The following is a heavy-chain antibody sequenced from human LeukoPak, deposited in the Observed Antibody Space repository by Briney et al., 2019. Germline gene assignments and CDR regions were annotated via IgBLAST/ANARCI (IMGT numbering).Heavy chain of an antibody. J-gene: IGHJ4*02. V-gene: IGHV4-39*01. Sequence: PSETLSLTCTVSGASISTRTYYWAWIRQPPGKGLEWIGSISYTGSTHYNPSLTSLKSQVTISGDTAKNQFSLRLSSETAADTPVYFCARLLGAAKTDYFDYWGQGTLVTVSS. D-gene: IGHD6-13*01. CDR3: ARLLGAAKTDYFDY. CDR2: ISYTGST. CDR1: GASISTRTYY.